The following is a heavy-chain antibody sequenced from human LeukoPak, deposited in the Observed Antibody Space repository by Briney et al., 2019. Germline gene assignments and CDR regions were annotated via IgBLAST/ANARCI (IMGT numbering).Heavy chain of an antibody. CDR3: ARSKSILCDY. CDR1: GFTFSSYA. CDR2: IKQDGGDK. D-gene: IGHD2-21*01. V-gene: IGHV3-7*05. J-gene: IGHJ4*02. Sequence: GGSLRLSCAASGFTFSSYAMTWVRQAPGKGLEWVANIKQDGGDKYYVDSVKGRFTISRDNAKNSLYLQMNSLRAEDTAVYYCARSKSILCDYWGQGTLVTVSS.